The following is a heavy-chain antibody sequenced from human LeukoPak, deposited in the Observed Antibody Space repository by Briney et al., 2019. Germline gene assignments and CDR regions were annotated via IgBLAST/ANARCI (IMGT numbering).Heavy chain of an antibody. Sequence: GGSLRLSCAASGFTFDDYAMHWVRQAPGKGLEWVSGISWNSGSITYAGSVEGRFTISRDNAKNSLYLQMNSLSAEDTALYYCAKGCGSSCYDWFDPWGQGTLVTVSS. J-gene: IGHJ5*02. V-gene: IGHV3-9*01. D-gene: IGHD6-13*01. CDR3: AKGCGSSCYDWFDP. CDR2: ISWNSGSI. CDR1: GFTFDDYA.